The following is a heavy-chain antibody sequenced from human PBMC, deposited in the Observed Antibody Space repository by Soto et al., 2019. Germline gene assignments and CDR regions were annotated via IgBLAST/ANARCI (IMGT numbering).Heavy chain of an antibody. CDR3: ARKGWRDYDIFPFDI. CDR1: GGSITTSNW. CDR2: IYHTGTT. D-gene: IGHD3-9*01. V-gene: IGHV4-4*02. J-gene: IGHJ3*02. Sequence: QVQLQESGPGLVKPSGTLSLTCAVSGGSITTSNWWTWVRQPPEKGLEWIGEIYHTGTTNYNPSHKIRRTILVDKSKNQFSLKLHSVTAADPAVYYCARKGWRDYDIFPFDIWGPGTRVTVSS.